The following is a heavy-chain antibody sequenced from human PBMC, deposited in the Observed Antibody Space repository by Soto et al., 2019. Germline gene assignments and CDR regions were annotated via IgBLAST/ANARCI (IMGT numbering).Heavy chain of an antibody. CDR3: ARGDYDFWSGFSEAGCRGFDP. J-gene: IGHJ5*02. D-gene: IGHD3-3*01. Sequence: SETLSLTCTVSGGSISSYYWSWIRQPPGKGLEWIGYIYYSGSTNYNPSLKSRVTISVDTSKNQFSLKLSSVTAADTAVYYCARGDYDFWSGFSEAGCRGFDPWGQGTLVTVSS. V-gene: IGHV4-59*01. CDR1: GGSISSYY. CDR2: IYYSGST.